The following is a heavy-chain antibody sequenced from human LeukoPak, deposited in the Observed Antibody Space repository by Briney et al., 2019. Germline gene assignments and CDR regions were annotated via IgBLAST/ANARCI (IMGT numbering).Heavy chain of an antibody. Sequence: SVKVSCKASGGTFSSYGISWVRQAPGQGLEWMGGIIPIFGTANYAQKFQGRVTITADKSTSTAYMELSSLRSEDTAVYYCARGDDIVATIRDYYYYMDVWGKGTTVTVSS. V-gene: IGHV1-69*06. D-gene: IGHD5-12*01. CDR1: GGTFSSYG. CDR3: ARGDDIVATIRDYYYYMDV. CDR2: IIPIFGTA. J-gene: IGHJ6*03.